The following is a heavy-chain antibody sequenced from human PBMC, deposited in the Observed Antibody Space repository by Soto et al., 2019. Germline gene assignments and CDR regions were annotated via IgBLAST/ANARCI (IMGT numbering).Heavy chain of an antibody. CDR2: IYYSGST. CDR3: ARAGLQLRPDYYFDY. D-gene: IGHD2-2*01. CDR1: GGSISSGGYY. J-gene: IGHJ4*02. Sequence: PSETLSLTCTVSGGSISSGGYYWSWIRRHPGKGLEWIGYIYYSGSTYYNPSLKSRVTISVDTSKNQFSLKLSSVTAADTAVYYCARAGLQLRPDYYFDYWGQGTLVTVSS. V-gene: IGHV4-31*03.